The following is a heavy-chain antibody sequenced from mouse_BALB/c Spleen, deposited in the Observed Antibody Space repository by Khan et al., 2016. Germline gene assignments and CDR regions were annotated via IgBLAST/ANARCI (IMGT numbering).Heavy chain of an antibody. V-gene: IGHV3-2*02. CDR3: TEELGWFAY. D-gene: IGHD4-1*01. CDR2: ISYSGST. Sequence: EVQLLESGPGLVKPSQSLSLTCTVTGYSITSDYAWYWIRQPPGNKLEWMGFISYSGSTSYNPSLKSRFSITRDTSNNKTFLRLNSVTTEDTATYCCTEELGWFAYWGQGTLVTVSA. J-gene: IGHJ3*01. CDR1: GYSITSDYA.